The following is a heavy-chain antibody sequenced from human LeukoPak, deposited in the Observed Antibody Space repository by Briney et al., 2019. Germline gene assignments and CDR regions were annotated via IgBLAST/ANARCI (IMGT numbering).Heavy chain of an antibody. CDR2: ISGDGVST. D-gene: IGHD3-9*01. Sequence: GGSLRLSCVASGLPIADFAIHSVRQPPGKGLEWVSLISGDGVSTFYADSVKGRFTISRDNSKNTLYLQMNSLRAEATAVYYCTLPYDILTGYFSFDYWGQGTLVTVSS. CDR1: GLPIADFA. J-gene: IGHJ4*02. CDR3: TLPYDILTGYFSFDY. V-gene: IGHV3-43*02.